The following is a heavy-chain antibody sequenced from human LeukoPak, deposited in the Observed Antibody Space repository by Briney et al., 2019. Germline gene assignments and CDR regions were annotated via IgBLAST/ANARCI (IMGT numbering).Heavy chain of an antibody. V-gene: IGHV1-8*01. Sequence: ASVKVSCKASGYTFTSYDINWVRQATGQGLEWMGWMNPNSGNTGYAQKFQGRVTMTRNTSISTAYMELSSLRSEDTAVYYCARERSGTFGELLYYYYGMDVWGQGTTVTVFS. CDR1: GYTFTSYD. CDR3: ARERSGTFGELLYYYYGMDV. D-gene: IGHD3-10*01. CDR2: MNPNSGNT. J-gene: IGHJ6*02.